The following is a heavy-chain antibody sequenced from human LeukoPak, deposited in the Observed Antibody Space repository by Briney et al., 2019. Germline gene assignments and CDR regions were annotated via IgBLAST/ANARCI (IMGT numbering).Heavy chain of an antibody. CDR3: ARGRYCSADICSGGDAFDI. CDR1: GVSIKNYY. Sequence: PATLFLTCTVSGVSIKNYYWGWLRQPAGKGLEWIGRIYTRGSTNYNPSLKSRVTMSVDTSKNQFSLKLSSVTAADTAVYYCARGRYCSADICSGGDAFDIWGQGTMVSVSS. CDR2: IYTRGST. D-gene: IGHD2-15*01. V-gene: IGHV4-4*07. J-gene: IGHJ3*02.